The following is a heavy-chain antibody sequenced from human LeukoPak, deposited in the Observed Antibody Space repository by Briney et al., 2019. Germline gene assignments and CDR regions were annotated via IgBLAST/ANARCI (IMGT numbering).Heavy chain of an antibody. D-gene: IGHD2-15*01. V-gene: IGHV3-73*01. CDR1: GFTFSGSA. CDR2: IRSKANSYAT. J-gene: IGHJ4*02. CDR3: TRRDCSGGSCYLDY. Sequence: GGSLKLSCAASGFTFSGSAMHWVRQASGKGLEWVGRIRSKANSYATAYAASVKGRFTISRDDSKNTAYLQMNSLKTEDTAVYYCTRRDCSGGSCYLDYWGQGTLVTVSS.